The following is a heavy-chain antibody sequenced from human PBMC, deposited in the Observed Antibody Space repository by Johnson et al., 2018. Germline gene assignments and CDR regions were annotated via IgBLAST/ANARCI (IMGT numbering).Heavy chain of an antibody. V-gene: IGHV5-51*01. CDR2: IYPDDSDI. J-gene: IGHJ3*02. CDR1: GYTFTNYW. D-gene: IGHD2-21*02. Sequence: QLVQSGAEVKKPGESLTISCKGYGYTFTNYWIGWVRQMPGKGLEWMGIIYPDDSDIRYSPSLQGRVAISADKSINPAYLHWGSLRASDTAMYYCARHRVTEDAFDIWGQGTMVTVSS. CDR3: ARHRVTEDAFDI.